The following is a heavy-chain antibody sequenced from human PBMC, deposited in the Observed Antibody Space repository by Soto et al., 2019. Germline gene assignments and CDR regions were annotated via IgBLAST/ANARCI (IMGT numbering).Heavy chain of an antibody. D-gene: IGHD2-8*01. V-gene: IGHV2-5*01. CDR2: IYWNDDK. CDR1: GFSPSTSGVG. J-gene: IGHJ4*02. Sequence: SGPTLVNPTPTLTLTCTFSGFSPSTSGVGLGWIRQPPGKALESLARIYWNDDKRYSPSLKSRLTITKHTSKNQVVLTTTIMDPVDTATYYCAHTQYCTFGLRNMYCFDYWGQGTLVTVSS. CDR3: AHTQYCTFGLRNMYCFDY.